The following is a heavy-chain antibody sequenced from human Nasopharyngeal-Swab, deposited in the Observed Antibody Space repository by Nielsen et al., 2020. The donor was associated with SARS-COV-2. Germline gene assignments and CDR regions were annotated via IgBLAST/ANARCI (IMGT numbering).Heavy chain of an antibody. CDR2: IYPADSDT. Sequence: GESLKISCKGSGYSFTSYWIGWVRQMPGKGLEWMGIIYPADSDTRYNPSFQGQVTISADKSIRTAYLQWKSLKASDSAMYYCARDFDLSSGYDVWGQGTLVTVSS. CDR3: ARDFDLSSGYDV. D-gene: IGHD3-3*01. J-gene: IGHJ4*02. CDR1: GYSFTSYW. V-gene: IGHV5-51*01.